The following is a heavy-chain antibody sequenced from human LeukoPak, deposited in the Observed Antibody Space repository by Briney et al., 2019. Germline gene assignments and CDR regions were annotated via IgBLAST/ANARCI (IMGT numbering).Heavy chain of an antibody. D-gene: IGHD6-6*01. V-gene: IGHV3-20*04. CDR3: ARDSLLNGRPAARRYPYYYYMDV. J-gene: IGHJ6*03. CDR1: GFTFSSYW. Sequence: GGSLRLSCAASGFTFSSYWMSWVRQAPGKGLEWVSGINWNGGSTGYADSVKGRFTISRDNAKNSLYLQMNSLRAEDTALYYCARDSLLNGRPAARRYPYYYYMDVWGKGTTVTVSS. CDR2: INWNGGST.